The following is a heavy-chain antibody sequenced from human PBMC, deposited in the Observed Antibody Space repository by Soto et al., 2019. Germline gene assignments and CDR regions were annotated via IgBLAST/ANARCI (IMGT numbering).Heavy chain of an antibody. Sequence: EVQLVESGGGLVQPGGSLRLSCAASGFTFSSYAMHWVRQAPGKGLEYVSAISSNGGSTYYANSVKGRFTISRDNSQNPLYRQMGSLSAEDMAVYYCASAYCGGDCYNWYFDLWGRGTLVTVSS. D-gene: IGHD2-21*02. CDR2: ISSNGGST. CDR1: GFTFSSYA. CDR3: ASAYCGGDCYNWYFDL. V-gene: IGHV3-64*01. J-gene: IGHJ2*01.